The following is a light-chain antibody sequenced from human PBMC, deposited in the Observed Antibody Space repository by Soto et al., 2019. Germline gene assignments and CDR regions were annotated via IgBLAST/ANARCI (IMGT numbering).Light chain of an antibody. CDR3: QQYNNWPPT. J-gene: IGKJ5*01. V-gene: IGKV3-15*01. Sequence: EIVMTQSPATLSVSPGARATLSCRASQSVSSNLAWYQQKPGQAPRLLIYGASTRATGVPARFSGSRSATEFTLTISSLQSEDFTVYYCQQYNNWPPTFGQGTRLEIK. CDR1: QSVSSN. CDR2: GAS.